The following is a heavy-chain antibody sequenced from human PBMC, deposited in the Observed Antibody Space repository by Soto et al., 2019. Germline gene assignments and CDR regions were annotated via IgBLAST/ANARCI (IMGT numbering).Heavy chain of an antibody. CDR3: GRLDDSGTVIDY. CDR1: RYDFANYW. V-gene: IGHV5-51*01. Sequence: GESLKISCEGSRYDFANYWIAWVRQMPGKGLEWMGIIFPDDSDTKYSPSFQGQVTISADRSISTAYLQWSSLKASDSAMYYCGRLDDSGTVIDYWGQGTLVTVSS. D-gene: IGHD1-26*01. CDR2: IFPDDSDT. J-gene: IGHJ4*02.